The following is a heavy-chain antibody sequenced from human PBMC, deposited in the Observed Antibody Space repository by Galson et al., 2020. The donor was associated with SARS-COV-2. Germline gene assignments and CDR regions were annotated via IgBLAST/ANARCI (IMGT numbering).Heavy chain of an antibody. J-gene: IGHJ4*02. CDR1: GYTFSSFF. D-gene: IGHD2-21*02. CDR3: ARDLFVPPPDIVVVTALGY. CDR2: INPTTGTT. V-gene: IGHV1-46*01. Sequence: ASVKVSCKASGYTFSSFFLHWVRQAPGQGLEWVGLINPTTGTTACAQKFQGRLTMTRDTSTSTIQMELSSLTSEDTGVYYCARDLFVPPPDIVVVTALGYWGQGTLVTVSS.